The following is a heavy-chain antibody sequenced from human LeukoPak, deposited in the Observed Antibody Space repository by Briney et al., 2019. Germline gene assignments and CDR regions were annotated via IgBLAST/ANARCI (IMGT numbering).Heavy chain of an antibody. V-gene: IGHV4-59*01. D-gene: IGHD3-22*01. CDR3: ARAPGSAYSSYYFDF. J-gene: IGHJ4*02. Sequence: SETLSLTCTVSGGSIIAYYWSWIRQPPGKGLEWIGYIYYSGGTNYNPSLKSRVTISVDSSMNQFSLKLSSVTAADTAVYYCARAPGSAYSSYYFDFWGQGTLVTVSS. CDR2: IYYSGGT. CDR1: GGSIIAYY.